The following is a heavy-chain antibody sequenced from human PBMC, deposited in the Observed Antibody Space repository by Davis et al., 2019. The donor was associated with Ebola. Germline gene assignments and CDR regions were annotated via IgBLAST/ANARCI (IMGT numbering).Heavy chain of an antibody. Sequence: SLKISCVVSGFTFDDHVMHWVRQAPGKGLEWVSGISWKSGSIGYADSVKGRFTISRDNAKNSLYLRMNSLRAEDTALYHCARVNAVTGYSRFDSWGQGTLVTVSS. CDR2: ISWKSGSI. CDR3: ARVNAVTGYSRFDS. CDR1: GFTFDDHV. D-gene: IGHD3-9*01. V-gene: IGHV3-9*01. J-gene: IGHJ5*01.